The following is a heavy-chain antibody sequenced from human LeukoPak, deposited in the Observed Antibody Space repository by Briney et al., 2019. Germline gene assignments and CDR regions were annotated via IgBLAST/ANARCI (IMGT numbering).Heavy chain of an antibody. CDR1: GGSFSGYY. J-gene: IGHJ4*02. D-gene: IGHD3-10*01. Sequence: SETLSLTCAVYGGSFSGYYWSWIRQPPGNGLEWIGEINHSGSTNYNPSLKSRVTISVDTSKNQFSLKLSSVTAADTAVYYCARWGHYGSGKNMKAGFDYWGQGTLVTVSS. CDR3: ARWGHYGSGKNMKAGFDY. CDR2: INHSGST. V-gene: IGHV4-34*01.